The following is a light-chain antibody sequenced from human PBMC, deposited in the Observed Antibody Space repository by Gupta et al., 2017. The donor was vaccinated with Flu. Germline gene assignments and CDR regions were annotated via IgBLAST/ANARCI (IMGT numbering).Light chain of an antibody. J-gene: IGLJ2*01. CDR3: CSFAGSTTMI. CDR1: SSDVGKYIF. CDR2: EGS. Sequence: QSALTQPASVSGSPGQSITISCTGTSSDVGKYIFVSWYQQHPDKAPNLLIYEGSKRPSGVSNRFSGSKSGSTASLTISGLQAEDEAHYYCCSFAGSTTMIFGGGTKLTVL. V-gene: IGLV2-23*01.